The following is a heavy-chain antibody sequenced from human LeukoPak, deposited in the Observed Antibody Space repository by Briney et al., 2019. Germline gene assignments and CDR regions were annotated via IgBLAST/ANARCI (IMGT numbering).Heavy chain of an antibody. CDR2: IYYSGST. CDR1: GSSISSGLYY. D-gene: IGHD6-6*01. CDR3: ARDWGVATIAARALFNWFDP. Sequence: SSETLSLTCTVSGSSISSGLYYWGWIRQPPGKGLEWIGSIYYSGSTYYNPSLKSRVTISVDTSKNQFSLKLSSVTAAADTAVYYCARDWGVATIAARALFNWFDPWGQGTLVTVSS. V-gene: IGHV4-39*07. J-gene: IGHJ5*02.